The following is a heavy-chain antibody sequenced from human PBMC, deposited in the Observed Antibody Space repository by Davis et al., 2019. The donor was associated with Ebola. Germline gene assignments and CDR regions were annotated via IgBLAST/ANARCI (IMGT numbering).Heavy chain of an antibody. Sequence: PGGSLRLSCKASGFIFNRYSMGWVRQVPEKGLEWVSGISDGGTNTYYADSVKGRLIVSRDNSKNTLSLLMNNLRLEDAAVYYCVKFLGDSGWFNIKGSYFDYWGRGIQVTVSS. D-gene: IGHD6-19*01. CDR2: ISDGGTNT. CDR1: GFIFNRYS. J-gene: IGHJ4*02. CDR3: VKFLGDSGWFNIKGSYFDY. V-gene: IGHV3-23*01.